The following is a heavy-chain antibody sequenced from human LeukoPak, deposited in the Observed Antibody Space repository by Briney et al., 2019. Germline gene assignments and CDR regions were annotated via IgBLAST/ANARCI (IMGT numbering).Heavy chain of an antibody. CDR3: ARVGRAHYSSSATSFWFDP. Sequence: PGGSLRLSCAASGFTFSSYWMHWVRQAPGKGLVWVSRINSDGSSTIYADSVKGRFTISRDNAKNTLYQQMNSLRAEDTAVYYCARVGRAHYSSSATSFWFDPWGQGTLVTVSS. V-gene: IGHV3-74*01. J-gene: IGHJ5*02. CDR1: GFTFSSYW. D-gene: IGHD6-6*01. CDR2: INSDGSST.